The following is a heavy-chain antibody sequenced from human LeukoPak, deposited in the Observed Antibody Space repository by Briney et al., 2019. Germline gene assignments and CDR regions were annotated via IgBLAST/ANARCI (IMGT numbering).Heavy chain of an antibody. D-gene: IGHD3-10*01. Sequence: PGGSLRLSCAASGFTFNNFAMSWVRQAPGKGLEWVSLISGSGGDSKSVDSVKGRFVISRDNSKNSLYLQLNSLRPEDTAVYNCAKMAIAKGATQGRGFLQFDFWGQGTLVTVSS. CDR3: AKMAIAKGATQGRGFLQFDF. J-gene: IGHJ4*02. CDR1: GFTFNNFA. CDR2: ISGSGGDS. V-gene: IGHV3-23*01.